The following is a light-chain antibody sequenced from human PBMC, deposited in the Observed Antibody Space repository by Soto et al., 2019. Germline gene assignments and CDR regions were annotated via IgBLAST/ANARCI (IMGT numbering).Light chain of an antibody. J-gene: IGKJ1*01. V-gene: IGKV3-11*01. CDR2: DAS. CDR3: QQRGNWPVT. CDR1: QTISND. Sequence: EVVMTQSPATVSVSPGEGVTLSCRASQTISNDLAWYQQKPGQAPRLLIYDASNRATGIPARFSGSGSGTDFTLTISSLEPDDFAVYYCQQRGNWPVTFGQGTRVDIK.